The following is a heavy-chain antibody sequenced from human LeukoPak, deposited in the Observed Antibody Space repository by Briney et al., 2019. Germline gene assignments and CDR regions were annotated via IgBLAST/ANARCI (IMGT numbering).Heavy chain of an antibody. J-gene: IGHJ6*03. CDR2: IYYDGNT. CDR1: GGSISISY. D-gene: IGHD6-19*01. Sequence: SETLSLTCTVSGGSISISYWSWIRQPPGKGLEWIGYIYYDGNTNYNPSLKSRVTMSVDTSKNQFSLKLSSVTAADTAVYYCAREAVYYYYYMDVWGKGTTVTVSS. CDR3: AREAVYYYYYMDV. V-gene: IGHV4-59*12.